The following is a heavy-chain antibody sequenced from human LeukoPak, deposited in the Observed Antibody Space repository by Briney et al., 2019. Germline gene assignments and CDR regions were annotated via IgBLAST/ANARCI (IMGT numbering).Heavy chain of an antibody. V-gene: IGHV4-39*01. CDR1: GDSISSSSYY. Sequence: SETLSLTCTVSGDSISSSSYYWGWIRQPPGKGLEWIGSIYYSGSTYYNPSLKSRVTISVDTSKNQFSLKLSSVTAADTAVYYCARGSSVAGSRWYFDYWGQGTLVTVSS. D-gene: IGHD6-19*01. CDR2: IYYSGST. J-gene: IGHJ4*02. CDR3: ARGSSVAGSRWYFDY.